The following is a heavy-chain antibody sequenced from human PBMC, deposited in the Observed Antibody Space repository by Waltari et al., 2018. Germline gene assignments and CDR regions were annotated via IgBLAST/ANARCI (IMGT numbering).Heavy chain of an antibody. CDR3: ARGKGIAVAGTVGYFDY. CDR2: IIPIFGTA. CDR1: GGTFSSYA. J-gene: IGHJ4*02. D-gene: IGHD6-19*01. V-gene: IGHV1-69*01. Sequence: QVQLVQSGAEVKKPGSSVTVSCKASGGTFSSYAISWVRQAPGQGLEWMGGIIPIFGTANYAQKFQGRVTITADESTSTAYMELSSLRSEDTAVYYCARGKGIAVAGTVGYFDYWGQGTLVTVSS.